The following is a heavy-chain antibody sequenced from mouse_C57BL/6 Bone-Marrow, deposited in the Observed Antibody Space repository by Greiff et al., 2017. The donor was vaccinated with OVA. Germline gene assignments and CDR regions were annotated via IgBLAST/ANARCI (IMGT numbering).Heavy chain of an antibody. CDR3: ARKGGYYFDY. CDR2: IWRGGST. J-gene: IGHJ2*01. Sequence: VKVVESGPGLVQPSQSLSITCTVSGFSLTSYGVHWVRQSPGKGLEWLGVIWRGGSTDYNAAFISRLSISKDNSKSQVFFKMNSLQADDTAIYYCARKGGYYFDYWGQGTTLTVSS. CDR1: GFSLTSYG. V-gene: IGHV2-2*01.